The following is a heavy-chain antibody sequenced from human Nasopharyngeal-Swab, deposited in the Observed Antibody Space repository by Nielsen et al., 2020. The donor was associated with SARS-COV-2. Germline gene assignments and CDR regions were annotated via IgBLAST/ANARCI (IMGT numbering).Heavy chain of an antibody. CDR1: GYTFTSYY. D-gene: IGHD3-10*01. V-gene: IGHV1-46*01. Sequence: ASVKVSCKASGYTFTSYYMHWVRQAPGQGLEWMGIINPSGGSTSYAQKLQGRVTMTTDTSTSTAYMELNSLRSDDTAVYYCARVSPPPYYYGSGSNWFDPWGQGTLVTVSS. CDR2: INPSGGST. J-gene: IGHJ5*02. CDR3: ARVSPPPYYYGSGSNWFDP.